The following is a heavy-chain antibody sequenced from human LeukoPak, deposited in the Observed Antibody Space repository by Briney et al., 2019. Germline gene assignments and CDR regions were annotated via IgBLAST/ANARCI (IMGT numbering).Heavy chain of an antibody. Sequence: SETLSLTCTVSGYSFSSGYYWGWIRQPPGKGLEWIGSIYHSGSTNYNPSLKSRVTISVDTSKNQFSLKLSSVTAADTAVYYCASLMIVGYAFDIWGQGTMVTVSS. CDR1: GYSFSSGYY. CDR2: IYHSGST. V-gene: IGHV4-38-2*02. CDR3: ASLMIVGYAFDI. J-gene: IGHJ3*02. D-gene: IGHD3-22*01.